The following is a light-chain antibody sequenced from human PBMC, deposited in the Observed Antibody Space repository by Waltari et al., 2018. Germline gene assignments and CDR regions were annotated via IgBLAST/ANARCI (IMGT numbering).Light chain of an antibody. CDR1: QDISNY. V-gene: IGKV1-33*01. J-gene: IGKJ3*01. Sequence: DIQMTQSPSSLSASVGDRVTITCQASQDISNYLNWYQQKPVKAHKLLIYDSSNLEAGFPLRFSGSGSGTDFTFTISSLQPEDIATYYCQQYDNLFTFVPVTKVDIK. CDR3: QQYDNLFT. CDR2: DSS.